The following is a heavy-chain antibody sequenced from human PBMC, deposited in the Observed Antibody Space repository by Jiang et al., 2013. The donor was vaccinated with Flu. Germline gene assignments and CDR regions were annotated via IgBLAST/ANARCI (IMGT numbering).Heavy chain of an antibody. J-gene: IGHJ4*02. CDR3: AKDQNQQLVHYFDY. CDR1: GFTFSSYA. CDR2: ISFDGSTK. V-gene: IGHV3-30*18. Sequence: RLSCAASGFTFSSYAMHWVRQAPGKGLEWVALISFDGSTKYYADSVKGRFTISSDNSKNMLYLQMNSLRAEDTAVYYCAKDQNQQLVHYFDYWGQGTLVTVSS. D-gene: IGHD6-13*01.